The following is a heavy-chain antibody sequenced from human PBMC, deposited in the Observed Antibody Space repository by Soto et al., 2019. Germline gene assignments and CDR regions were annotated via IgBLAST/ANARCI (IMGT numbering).Heavy chain of an antibody. CDR2: INPNSGGT. J-gene: IGHJ5*02. D-gene: IGHD3-3*01. CDR1: GYTFTGYY. CDR3: ARGRALGYDFWSGAWRGNNWFDP. Sequence: ASVKVSCKASGYTFTGYYMHWVRQAPGQGLEWMGWINPNSGGTNYAQKFQGWVTMTRDTSISTAYTELSRLRSDDTAVYYCARGRALGYDFWSGAWRGNNWFDPWGQGTLVTVS. V-gene: IGHV1-2*04.